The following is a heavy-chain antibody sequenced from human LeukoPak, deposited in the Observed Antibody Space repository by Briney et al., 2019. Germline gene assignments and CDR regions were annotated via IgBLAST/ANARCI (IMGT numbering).Heavy chain of an antibody. CDR1: GFTFSSYS. V-gene: IGHV3-21*01. J-gene: IGHJ4*02. CDR3: AKEADIYDFWSGFDY. Sequence: PGGSLRLSCAASGFTFSSYSMNWVRQAPGKGLEWVSSISSSSSYIYYADSVKGRFTISRDNAKNSLYLQMNSLRAEDTAVYYCAKEADIYDFWSGFDYWGQGTLVTVSS. D-gene: IGHD3-3*01. CDR2: ISSSSSYI.